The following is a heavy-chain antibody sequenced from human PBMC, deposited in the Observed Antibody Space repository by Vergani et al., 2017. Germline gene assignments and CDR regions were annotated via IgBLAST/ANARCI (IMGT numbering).Heavy chain of an antibody. D-gene: IGHD3-10*01. V-gene: IGHV4-38-2*01. Sequence: QVQLQESGPGLVKPSETLSLTCGVSGFSISSGYYWGWIRQPPGKGLGWIGSISHSGSTHYNPSLKNRVTISVDTSKNQFSLKLSSVTAADTAIYYCARPHYYYRSGTDLWELEYWGQGTLVTVSS. CDR2: ISHSGST. CDR3: ARPHYYYRSGTDLWELEY. CDR1: GFSISSGYY. J-gene: IGHJ4*02.